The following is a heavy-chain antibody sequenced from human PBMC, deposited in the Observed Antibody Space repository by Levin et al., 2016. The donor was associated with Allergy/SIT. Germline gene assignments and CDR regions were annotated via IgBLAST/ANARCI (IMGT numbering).Heavy chain of an antibody. CDR2: IYYSGST. D-gene: IGHD1-26*01. CDR1: GGSISSSGSY. J-gene: IGHJ4*02. CDR3: ATGSSGNYYSFDF. V-gene: IGHV4-39*01. Sequence: SETLSLTCTVSGGSISSSGSYWGWIRQPPGTGLEWIGSIYYSGSTYYNPSLKSRVTISVDTSMNQFSLELSSVTAADTAVYYCATGSSGNYYSFDFWGRGTLVTVSS.